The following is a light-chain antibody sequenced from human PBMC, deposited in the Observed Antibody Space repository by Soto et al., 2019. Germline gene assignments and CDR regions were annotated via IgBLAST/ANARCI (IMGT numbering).Light chain of an antibody. CDR3: QQYGNSPCT. CDR2: GAS. Sequence: EIVLTQSPGTLSLSPGERATLSCRASQSVSSSYLAWYQQKPGQAPRLLIYGASSRATGIPDRFSGGGSGTDFTLTISRLEPADFAVYYCQQYGNSPCTFGRGTKLEIK. J-gene: IGKJ2*02. CDR1: QSVSSSY. V-gene: IGKV3-20*01.